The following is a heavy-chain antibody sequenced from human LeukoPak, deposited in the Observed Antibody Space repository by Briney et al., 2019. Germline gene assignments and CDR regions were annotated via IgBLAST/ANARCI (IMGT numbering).Heavy chain of an antibody. CDR2: IYTSGST. CDR1: GGSISSYY. J-gene: IGHJ4*02. Sequence: SEALSLTCTVSGGSISSYYWSWIRQPPGKGLEWIGYIYTSGSTNYNPSLKSRVTISVDTSKNQFSLKLSSVTAADTAVYYCARTSYYDFWSGYLASYYFDYWGQGTLVTVSS. V-gene: IGHV4-4*09. D-gene: IGHD3-3*01. CDR3: ARTSYYDFWSGYLASYYFDY.